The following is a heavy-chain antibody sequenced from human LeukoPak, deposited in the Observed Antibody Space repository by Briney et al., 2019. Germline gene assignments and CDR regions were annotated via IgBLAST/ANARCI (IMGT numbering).Heavy chain of an antibody. CDR1: GGSFSGYY. D-gene: IGHD6-19*01. V-gene: IGHV4-34*01. J-gene: IGHJ4*02. CDR2: IYHSGNT. CDR3: ARGDSAWLEYYFDY. Sequence: SETLSLTCAVYGGSFSGYYWSWIRQPPGKGLEWIGEIYHSGNTHYNPSLKSRVTISLDKSKNQFSLKLISVTAADTAVYYCARGDSAWLEYYFDYWSQGTLVTVSS.